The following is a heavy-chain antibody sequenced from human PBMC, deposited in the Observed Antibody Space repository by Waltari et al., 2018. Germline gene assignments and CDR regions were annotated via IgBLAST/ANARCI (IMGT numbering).Heavy chain of an antibody. D-gene: IGHD3-22*01. CDR3: AKDPALEGKYSGYYPTDY. Sequence: EVQLVESGGGLVQPGGSLRLSCAASGFTFSSYEMNWVRQAPGKGLEWVSYISSSGSTIYYADSVKGRFTISRDNSKNTLYLQMNSLRAEDTAVYYCAKDPALEGKYSGYYPTDYWGQGTLVTVSS. CDR2: ISSSGSTI. CDR1: GFTFSSYE. J-gene: IGHJ4*02. V-gene: IGHV3-48*03.